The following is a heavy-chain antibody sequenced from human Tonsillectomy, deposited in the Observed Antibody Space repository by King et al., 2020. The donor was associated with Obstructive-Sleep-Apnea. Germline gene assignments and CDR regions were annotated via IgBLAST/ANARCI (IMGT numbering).Heavy chain of an antibody. J-gene: IGHJ3*02. CDR2: IKHSGST. D-gene: IGHD6-13*01. CDR3: ARVGYSSSWYRRGGAFDI. V-gene: IGHV4-34*01. Sequence: VQLQQWGAGLLKPSETLSLTCAVYGGSFSGYYWSWIRQPPGKGLEWIGEIKHSGSTNYNPSLKSRVTISVDTSKNQFSLKLSSVTAADTAVYYCARVGYSSSWYRRGGAFDIWGQGTMVTVSS. CDR1: GGSFSGYY.